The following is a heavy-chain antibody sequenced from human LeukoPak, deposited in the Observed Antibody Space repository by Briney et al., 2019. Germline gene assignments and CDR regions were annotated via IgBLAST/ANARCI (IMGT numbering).Heavy chain of an antibody. J-gene: IGHJ3*02. CDR2: ISSSSSYI. D-gene: IGHD2-2*02. CDR1: GFTFSSYS. CDR3: ARNEYCSSTSCYNAFDI. Sequence: GGSLRVSCAASGFTFSSYSMNWVRQAPGKGLEWVASISSSSSYIYYADSVKGRFTISRDNAQNSLYLQMNSLRAEDTAVYYCARNEYCSSTSCYNAFDIWGQGTMVTVSS. V-gene: IGHV3-21*01.